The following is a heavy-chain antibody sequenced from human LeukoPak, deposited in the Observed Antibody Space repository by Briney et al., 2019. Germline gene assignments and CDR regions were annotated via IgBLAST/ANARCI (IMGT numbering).Heavy chain of an antibody. Sequence: SETLSLTCAVSGYSISSGYYWGWIRQPPGKGLEWIGSMFHSGSTYYNPSLKSRVTISVDKSKNHFSLKLSSVTAADPAVYYCARYLSRGYSGFRVSPFDYWGQGTLVTVSS. CDR2: MFHSGST. V-gene: IGHV4-38-2*01. D-gene: IGHD5-12*01. J-gene: IGHJ4*02. CDR3: ARYLSRGYSGFRVSPFDY. CDR1: GYSISSGYY.